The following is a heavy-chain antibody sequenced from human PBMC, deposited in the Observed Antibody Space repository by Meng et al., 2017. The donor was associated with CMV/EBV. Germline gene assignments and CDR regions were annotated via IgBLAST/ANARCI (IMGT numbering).Heavy chain of an antibody. CDR3: ARTRIEVEPDGTKIKYYNYGMDV. Sequence: ASVKVSCKASGSTFTTYDINWVRQATGQGLEWMVWMNPNSGNTGYAQKFQGRVTMTRVTSISTAYMELSSLTSDDTAVYYCARTRIEVEPDGTKIKYYNYGMDVWGQGTTVTVSS. J-gene: IGHJ6*02. CDR1: GSTFTTYD. CDR2: MNPNSGNT. D-gene: IGHD2-15*01. V-gene: IGHV1-8*01.